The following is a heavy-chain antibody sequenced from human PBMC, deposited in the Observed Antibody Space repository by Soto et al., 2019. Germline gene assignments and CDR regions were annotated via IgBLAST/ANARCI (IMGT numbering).Heavy chain of an antibody. D-gene: IGHD6-6*01. CDR1: GGSISSYY. V-gene: IGHV4-59*01. CDR2: IYYSGST. CDR3: ARAGYSSSSSLDY. Sequence: PSETLSLTCTVSGGSISSYYWSWIRQPPGKGLEWIGYIYYSGSTNYNPSLKSRVTISVDTSKNQFSLKLSSVTAADTAVYYCARAGYSSSSSLDYWGQGTLVTVSS. J-gene: IGHJ4*02.